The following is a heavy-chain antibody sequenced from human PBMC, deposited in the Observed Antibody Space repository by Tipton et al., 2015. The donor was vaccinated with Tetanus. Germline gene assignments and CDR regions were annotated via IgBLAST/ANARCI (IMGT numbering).Heavy chain of an antibody. Sequence: SLRLSCAASGFTFSSYAVSWVRQAPGKGLEWVSAISGSGGSTYYADSVKGRFTIPRDNSKNTLYLQMNSLRAEDTAVYYCAKERRYGSGSADYWAQGTLVTVSS. V-gene: IGHV3-23*01. CDR3: AKERRYGSGSADY. D-gene: IGHD3-10*01. CDR2: ISGSGGST. CDR1: GFTFSSYA. J-gene: IGHJ4*02.